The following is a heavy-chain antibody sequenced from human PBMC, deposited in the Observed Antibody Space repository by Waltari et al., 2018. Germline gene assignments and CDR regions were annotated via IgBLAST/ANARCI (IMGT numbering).Heavy chain of an antibody. CDR3: ARRATGEWYGGDFDP. Sequence: QLQLQESGPGLVKPSETRSLTCTVSGASISSSTDYWGWICPPPGKGLDWIGSFYYSGSTHYNPSLKSRVTISVDTSKSQFSLKLSSVTAADTALYYCARRATGEWYGGDFDPWGRGTLVTVSS. CDR2: FYYSGST. CDR1: GASISSSTDY. J-gene: IGHJ5*02. V-gene: IGHV4-39*01. D-gene: IGHD3-10*01.